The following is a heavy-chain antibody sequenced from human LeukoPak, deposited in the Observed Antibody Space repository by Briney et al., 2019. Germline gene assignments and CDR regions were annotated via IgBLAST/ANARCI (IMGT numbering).Heavy chain of an antibody. V-gene: IGHV3-7*01. CDR1: GFTFSSYW. CDR3: ARSGYDFWSGYYTGDYYYYMDV. CDR2: IKQDGSEK. D-gene: IGHD3-3*01. J-gene: IGHJ6*03. Sequence: PGGSLRLSCAASGFTFSSYWMSWVRQAPGKGLEWVANIKQDGSEKYYVDSVKGRFTISRDNAKNSLYLQMNSLRAEDTAVYYCARSGYDFWSGYYTGDYYYYMDVWGKGTTVTVSS.